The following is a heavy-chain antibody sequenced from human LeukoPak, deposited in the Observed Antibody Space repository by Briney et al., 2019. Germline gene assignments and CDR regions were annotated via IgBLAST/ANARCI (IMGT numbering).Heavy chain of an antibody. J-gene: IGHJ4*02. Sequence: SVKVSCKASGGTFSSYAISWVRQAPGQGLEWMGRIIPILGIANYAQKFQGRVTITADKSTSTAYMELSSLRSEDTAVYYCARAEGYAYYFDYWGQGTLITVSS. D-gene: IGHD3-16*01. CDR3: ARAEGYAYYFDY. CDR1: GGTFSSYA. V-gene: IGHV1-69*04. CDR2: IIPILGIA.